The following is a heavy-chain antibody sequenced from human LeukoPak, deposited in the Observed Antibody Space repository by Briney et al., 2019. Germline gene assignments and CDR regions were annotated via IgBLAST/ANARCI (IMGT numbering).Heavy chain of an antibody. D-gene: IGHD4-17*01. Sequence: KFQGRVTITRDTSASTAYMELSSLRSEDTAVYYCAREIGDYGDYLDYWGQGTLVTVSS. J-gene: IGHJ4*02. CDR3: AREIGDYGDYLDY. V-gene: IGHV1-3*01.